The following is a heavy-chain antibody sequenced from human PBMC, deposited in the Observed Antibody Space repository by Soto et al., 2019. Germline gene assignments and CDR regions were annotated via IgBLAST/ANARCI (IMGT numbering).Heavy chain of an antibody. CDR2: MNPSNGNA. D-gene: IGHD6-25*01. CDR1: GYTFITYD. J-gene: IGHJ4*02. Sequence: ASVKVSCKASGYTFITYDINWVRQAAGQGLEWMGWMNPSNGNAGYAQKFQGRLTMTRNTSISTAYMELSSLRSDDTAVYFCARRKERSGPNYFDYWGQGSLVTVSS. V-gene: IGHV1-8*01. CDR3: ARRKERSGPNYFDY.